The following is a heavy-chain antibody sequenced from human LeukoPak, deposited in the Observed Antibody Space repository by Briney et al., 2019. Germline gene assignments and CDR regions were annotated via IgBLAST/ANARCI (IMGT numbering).Heavy chain of an antibody. J-gene: IGHJ5*02. Sequence: SETLSLTCTVSGGSISSYYWSWIRQPPGKGLEWIGYIYYSGSTNYNPSLKSRVTISADTSKNQFSLKLSSVTAADTAVYYCARGRGSWYDWFDPWGQGTLVTVSS. CDR1: GGSISSYY. CDR2: IYYSGST. V-gene: IGHV4-59*01. D-gene: IGHD6-13*01. CDR3: ARGRGSWYDWFDP.